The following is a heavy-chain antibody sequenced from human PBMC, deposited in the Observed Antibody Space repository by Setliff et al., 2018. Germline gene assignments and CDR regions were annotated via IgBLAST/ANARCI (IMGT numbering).Heavy chain of an antibody. CDR1: GGSISSYY. CDR2: IYYSGST. CDR3: ARLRGAFDY. J-gene: IGHJ4*02. D-gene: IGHD3-16*01. Sequence: LSLTCTVSGGSISSYYWSWIRQPPGKRLEWIGYIYYSGSTNYNPPLESRVTISVDTSKNQFSLRLNSATAADTAVYYCARLRGAFDYWGQGTLGTSPQ. V-gene: IGHV4-59*01.